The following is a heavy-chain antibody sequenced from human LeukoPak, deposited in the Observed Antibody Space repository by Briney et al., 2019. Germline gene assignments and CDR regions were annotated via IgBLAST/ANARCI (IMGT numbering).Heavy chain of an antibody. CDR1: GYTFADYS. CDR2: IIPDTGVA. CDR3: ARAVEASALDV. J-gene: IGHJ3*01. V-gene: IGHV1-2*02. Sequence: GASVKVSCKVSGYTFADYSIHWVRQAPGQGLECMGWIIPDTGVAKYAQTFQGRVTMTRDTSITTTFMELSSLRSDDTAVYYCARAVEASALDVWGQGTMVTVSS.